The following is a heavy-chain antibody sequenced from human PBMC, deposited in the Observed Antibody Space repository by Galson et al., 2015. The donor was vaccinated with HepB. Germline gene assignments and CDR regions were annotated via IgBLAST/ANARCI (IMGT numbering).Heavy chain of an antibody. CDR1: GYSFSSYG. V-gene: IGHV1-18*01. D-gene: IGHD6-19*01. CDR2: ISGYNGDT. Sequence: SVKVSCKASGYSFSSYGITWVRQAPGQGLEWVGWISGYNGDTKYAQKLQGRVTMTTDTSTSTVYMELRSLRSDDTAVYYCAREVSSGIDYWGQGTLVTVSS. J-gene: IGHJ4*02. CDR3: AREVSSGIDY.